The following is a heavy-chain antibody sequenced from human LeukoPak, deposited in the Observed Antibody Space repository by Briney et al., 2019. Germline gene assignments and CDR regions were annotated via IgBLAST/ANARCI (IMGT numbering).Heavy chain of an antibody. J-gene: IGHJ4*02. CDR2: WHHSGIT. CDR3: ARQYEY. CDR1: GASIISGNYF. Sequence: SETLFLTCTVSGASIISGNYFWGWVRQAPGKRLEWIGSWHHSGITDYNPSVRSRVTISADTSKNQFSLKLTSVTAADSGLYFCARQYEYWGQGTLVTVSS. V-gene: IGHV4-39*01.